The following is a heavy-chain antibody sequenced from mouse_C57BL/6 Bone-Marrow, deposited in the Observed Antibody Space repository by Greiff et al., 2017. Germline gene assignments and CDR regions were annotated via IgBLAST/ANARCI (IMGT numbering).Heavy chain of an antibody. CDR3: ARHARILLRSPFAY. Sequence: EVQLQQSGPELVKPGASVKISCKASGYTFTDYYMNWVKQSHGKSLEWIGDINPNNGGTSYNQKFKGKATLTVDKSSSPAYMELRSLTSEDSAVYYCARHARILLRSPFAYWGQGTLVTVSA. V-gene: IGHV1-26*01. D-gene: IGHD1-1*01. CDR2: INPNNGGT. J-gene: IGHJ3*01. CDR1: GYTFTDYY.